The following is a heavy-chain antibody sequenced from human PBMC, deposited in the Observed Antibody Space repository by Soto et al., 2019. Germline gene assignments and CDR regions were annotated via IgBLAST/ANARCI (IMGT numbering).Heavy chain of an antibody. J-gene: IGHJ5*02. CDR2: IIPIFGTA. D-gene: IGHD3-22*01. CDR3: AVDGYYDSSGYFEP. Sequence: SVKVSCKASGGTFSSYAISWVRQSPGQGLEWMGGIIPIFGTANYAQKFQGRVTITADESTSTAYMELSSLRSEDTAVYYCAVDGYYDSSGYFEPWGQGTLVTVSS. V-gene: IGHV1-69*13. CDR1: GGTFSSYA.